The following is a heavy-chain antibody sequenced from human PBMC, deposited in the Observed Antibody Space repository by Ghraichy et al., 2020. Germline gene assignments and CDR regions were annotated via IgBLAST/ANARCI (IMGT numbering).Heavy chain of an antibody. V-gene: IGHV3-23*01. CDR3: AKCGEMATIVPFDY. J-gene: IGHJ4*02. CDR1: GFTFSSYA. D-gene: IGHD5-24*01. Sequence: GGSLRLSCAASGFTFSSYAMSWVRQAPGKGLEWVSAISGSGGSTYYADSVKGRFTISRDNSKNTLYLQMNSLRAVDTAVYYCAKCGEMATIVPFDYWGQGTLVTVSS. CDR2: ISGSGGST.